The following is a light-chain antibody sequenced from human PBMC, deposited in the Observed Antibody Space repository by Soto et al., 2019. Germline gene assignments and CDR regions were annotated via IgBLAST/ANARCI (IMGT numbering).Light chain of an antibody. Sequence: DIQMTQSPSSLSASVGDRVTITCRASHVINNYLAWYQQKPGKVPKLLIYDASTLQSGVPSRFSGSGSGTDFHFNIDRPQPEDVATYYCQKYNSAPRTFGQGTKVEIK. CDR1: HVINNY. J-gene: IGKJ1*01. CDR2: DAS. V-gene: IGKV1-27*01. CDR3: QKYNSAPRT.